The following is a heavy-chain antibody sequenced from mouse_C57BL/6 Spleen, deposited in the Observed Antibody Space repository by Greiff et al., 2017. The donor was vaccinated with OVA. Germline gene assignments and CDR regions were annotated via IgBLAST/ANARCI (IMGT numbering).Heavy chain of an antibody. D-gene: IGHD2-4*01. Sequence: QVQLQHSGAELVKPGASVKMSCKASGYTFTSYWITWVKQRPGQGLEWIGDIYPGSGSTNYNEKFKSKATLTVDTSSSTAYMQLSSLTSEDSAVYYCARGAYDYDVYYFDYWGQGTTLTVSS. CDR2: IYPGSGST. CDR3: ARGAYDYDVYYFDY. CDR1: GYTFTSYW. V-gene: IGHV1-55*01. J-gene: IGHJ2*01.